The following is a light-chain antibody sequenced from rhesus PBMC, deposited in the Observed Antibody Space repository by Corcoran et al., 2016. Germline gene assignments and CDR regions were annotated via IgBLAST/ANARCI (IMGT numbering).Light chain of an antibody. V-gene: IGKV3-42*02. CDR1: QSVGSY. J-gene: IGKJ1*01. Sequence: ETVVTQSPATLSLSPGERATLSCRASQSVGSYLAWYQQKPGRAPRPLSYGASSRATGIPDRFSGSGSGTDFTLTISSLQPEDSAAYYCQHYYDNPRTFGQGTKVEIK. CDR3: QHYYDNPRT. CDR2: GAS.